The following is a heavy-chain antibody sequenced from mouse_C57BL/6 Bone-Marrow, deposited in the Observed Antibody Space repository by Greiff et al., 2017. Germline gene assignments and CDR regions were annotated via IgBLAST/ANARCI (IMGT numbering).Heavy chain of an antibody. CDR1: GFHIKDYY. CDR3: ALYGSSPAWFAY. J-gene: IGHJ3*01. Sequence: EVQLQQSGAELVKPGASVKLSCTASGFHIKDYYMHWVKQRTEQGLEWIGRIDPEDGETKYDPKFQGKATITADTSSNTAYLQLSSLTSEDTAVYYCALYGSSPAWFAYWGQGTLVTVSA. V-gene: IGHV14-2*01. D-gene: IGHD1-1*01. CDR2: IDPEDGET.